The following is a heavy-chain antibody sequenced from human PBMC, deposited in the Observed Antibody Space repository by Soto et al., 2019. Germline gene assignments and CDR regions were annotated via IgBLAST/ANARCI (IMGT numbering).Heavy chain of an antibody. Sequence: QITLNESGPTVVRPTETLTLTCRFSGFSLTTSGVGVGWIRQSPGKAPEWLALIYWDDDKRDSASLKSRLTITKDTAKNQVGRTVSDVDPTDTATYYCAHRVLRTVFGLVTTTAIYFDFWGQGTPVAVSS. D-gene: IGHD3-3*01. V-gene: IGHV2-5*02. CDR3: AHRVLRTVFGLVTTTAIYFDF. CDR2: IYWDDDK. J-gene: IGHJ4*02. CDR1: GFSLTTSGVG.